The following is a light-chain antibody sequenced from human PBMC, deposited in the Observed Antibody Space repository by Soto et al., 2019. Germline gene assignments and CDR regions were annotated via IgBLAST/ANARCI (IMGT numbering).Light chain of an antibody. J-gene: IGLJ1*01. V-gene: IGLV1-44*01. CDR1: SSNLGSNV. Sequence: QSVLTQPPSASGTPGQRVTISCSGSSSNLGSNVVNWFQQLPGTAPKLRIYSNNQRPSGVPDRFSGSKSGTSASLAISGLQSEDEADYYCATWEDSLNGYVFGTGTKLTVL. CDR3: ATWEDSLNGYV. CDR2: SNN.